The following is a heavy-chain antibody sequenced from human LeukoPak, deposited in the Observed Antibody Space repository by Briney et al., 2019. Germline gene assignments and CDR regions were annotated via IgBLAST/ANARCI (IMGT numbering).Heavy chain of an antibody. D-gene: IGHD3-10*01. Sequence: SETLSLTCTVSGGSISSGSYYWSWIRQPAGKGLEWIGRIYTSGSTNYNPSLKSRVTISVDTSKNQFSLKLSSVTAADTAVYYCARGPWSYYFDYWGQGTLVTVSS. J-gene: IGHJ4*02. V-gene: IGHV4-61*02. CDR1: GGSISSGSYY. CDR3: ARGPWSYYFDY. CDR2: IYTSGST.